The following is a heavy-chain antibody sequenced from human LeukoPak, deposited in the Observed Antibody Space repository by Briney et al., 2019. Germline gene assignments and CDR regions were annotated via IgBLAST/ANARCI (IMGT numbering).Heavy chain of an antibody. CDR2: ISYDGSNK. V-gene: IGHV3-30*18. Sequence: GGSLRLSCAASGFTFSSYGMHWVRQAPGKGLEWVAVISYDGSNKYYADSVKGRFTISRDNSKNTLYLQMNSLSAEDTAVYYCAKSMVATMMTFDYWGQGTLVTVSS. J-gene: IGHJ4*02. D-gene: IGHD5-12*01. CDR3: AKSMVATMMTFDY. CDR1: GFTFSSYG.